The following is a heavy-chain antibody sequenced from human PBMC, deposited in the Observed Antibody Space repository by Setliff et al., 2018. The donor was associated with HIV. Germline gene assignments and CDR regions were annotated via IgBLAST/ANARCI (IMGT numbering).Heavy chain of an antibody. CDR1: GGSIRTGAYY. CDR2: IYYDGRT. Sequence: PSETLSLTCTVSGGSIRTGAYYWGWIRQPPGKGLEWIGSIYYDGRTFYKPSLKSRLTISVDTSKNQFSLSLNSVTAADTAVYYCARDPPGYGDSKDYWGQGKLVTVSS. J-gene: IGHJ4*02. V-gene: IGHV4-39*07. CDR3: ARDPPGYGDSKDY. D-gene: IGHD4-17*01.